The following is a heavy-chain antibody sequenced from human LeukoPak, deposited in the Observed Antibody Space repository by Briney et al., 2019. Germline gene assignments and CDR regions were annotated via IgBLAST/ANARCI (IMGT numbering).Heavy chain of an antibody. V-gene: IGHV1-69*13. J-gene: IGHJ6*03. CDR2: IIPIFGTA. CDR3: ARLNQPSTYYYYMDV. CDR1: GGTFSSYA. D-gene: IGHD1-14*01. Sequence: SVTVSCKPSGGTFSSYAISWVRQAPGQGLEWMGGIIPIFGTANYAQKFQGRVTITADESTSTAYMEMSSLRSEDTAVYYCARLNQPSTYYYYMDVWGKGTTVTISS.